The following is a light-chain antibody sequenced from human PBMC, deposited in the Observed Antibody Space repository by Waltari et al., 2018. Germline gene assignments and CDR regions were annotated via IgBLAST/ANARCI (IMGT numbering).Light chain of an antibody. V-gene: IGLV3-25*03. CDR3: QSTDSTVSYPVV. CDR2: NDN. J-gene: IGLJ2*01. Sequence: SYELTQPPSVSVSPGQTARITFSGAALPKRFASWYQPKPGQAPVLLIFNDNERPSAIPERFSGSSSGTTVTLTISGVQAEDEADYYCQSTDSTVSYPVVFGGGTKLTVL. CDR1: ALPKRF.